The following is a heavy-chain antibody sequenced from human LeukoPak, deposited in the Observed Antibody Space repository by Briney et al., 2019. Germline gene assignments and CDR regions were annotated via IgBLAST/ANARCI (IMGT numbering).Heavy chain of an antibody. CDR3: AREAEDSSGPSYYFDY. V-gene: IGHV3-23*01. D-gene: IGHD6-19*01. J-gene: IGHJ4*02. CDR1: GFTLSSYA. Sequence: GGSLRLSCAASGFTLSSYAMSWVRQAPGKGLEWVSAISGSGGSSTYYADSVKGRFTISRDNSKNTLYLQMNSLRAEDTAVYYCAREAEDSSGPSYYFDYWGQGTLVTVSS. CDR2: ISGSGGSST.